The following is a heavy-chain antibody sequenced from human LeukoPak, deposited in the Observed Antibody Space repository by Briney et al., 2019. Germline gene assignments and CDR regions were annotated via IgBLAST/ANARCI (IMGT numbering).Heavy chain of an antibody. V-gene: IGHV3-30-3*01. CDR1: GFTFSSYA. D-gene: IGHD5-18*01. Sequence: PERSLRLSCAASGFTFSSYAMHWVRHAPGKGLEWVAVISYDGSNKYYADSVKGRFTISRDNSKNTLYLQMNSLRAEDTAVYYCARDRSRYSYGPLDYWGQGTLVTVSS. CDR3: ARDRSRYSYGPLDY. J-gene: IGHJ4*02. CDR2: ISYDGSNK.